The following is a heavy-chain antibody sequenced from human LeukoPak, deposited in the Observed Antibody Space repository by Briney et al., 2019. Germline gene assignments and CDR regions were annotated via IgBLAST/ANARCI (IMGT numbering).Heavy chain of an antibody. CDR1: GGTFSSYA. D-gene: IGHD3-22*01. Sequence: SVRVSCKASGGTFSSYAISWVRQAPGQGLEWMGRIIPIFGTANYAQKFQGRVTITTDESTSTAYMELSSLRSEDTAVYYCARDYYDSSGYYAFDIWGQGTMVTVSS. CDR2: IIPIFGTA. J-gene: IGHJ3*02. V-gene: IGHV1-69*05. CDR3: ARDYYDSSGYYAFDI.